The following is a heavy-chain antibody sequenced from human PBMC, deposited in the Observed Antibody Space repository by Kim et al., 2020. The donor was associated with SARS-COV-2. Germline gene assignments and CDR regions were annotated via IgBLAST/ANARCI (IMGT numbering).Heavy chain of an antibody. Sequence: GGSLRLSCATSGFTFSYYYMNWVRQAPGKGLEWVSSISSSSKDISYGDSVKGRFTISRDNAKNSLHLQMNSLRAEDTAVYFCARGDTGNFDYWGQGTLVIVSS. D-gene: IGHD1-1*01. J-gene: IGHJ4*02. CDR1: GFTFSYYY. V-gene: IGHV3-21*01. CDR3: ARGDTGNFDY. CDR2: ISSSSKDI.